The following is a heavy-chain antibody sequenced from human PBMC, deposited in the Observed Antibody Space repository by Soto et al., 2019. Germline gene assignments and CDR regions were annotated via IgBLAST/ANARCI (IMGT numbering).Heavy chain of an antibody. D-gene: IGHD2-2*01. CDR3: AGADAHRYYYGMDV. CDR1: GFTFSSYG. Sequence: PGGSLRLSCAASGFTFSSYGMHWVRQAPGKGLEWVAVIWYDGSNKYYADSVKGRFTISRDNSKNTLYLQMNSLRAEDTAVYYCAGADAHRYYYGMDVWGQGTTVTVYS. V-gene: IGHV3-33*01. J-gene: IGHJ6*02. CDR2: IWYDGSNK.